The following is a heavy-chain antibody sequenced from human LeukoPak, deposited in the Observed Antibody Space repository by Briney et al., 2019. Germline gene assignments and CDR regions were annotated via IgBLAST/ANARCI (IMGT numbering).Heavy chain of an antibody. CDR3: ARATAMVPKHYFDY. J-gene: IGHJ4*02. D-gene: IGHD5-18*01. Sequence: PGGSLRLSCAASGFTVSSNYMSWVRQAPGKGLEWVSVIYSGGSTYYADSVKGRFTISRDNSKNTLYLQMNSLRAEDTAVYYCARATAMVPKHYFDYWGQGTLVTVSS. CDR2: IYSGGST. CDR1: GFTVSSNY. V-gene: IGHV3-53*01.